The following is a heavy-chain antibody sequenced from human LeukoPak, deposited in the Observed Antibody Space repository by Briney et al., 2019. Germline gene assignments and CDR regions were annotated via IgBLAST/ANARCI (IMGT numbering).Heavy chain of an antibody. Sequence: PSETLSLTSAVYGGSFSGYYWSWIRQPPGEGLEWIGEINHSGSTNYNPSLKSRVTISVDTSKNQFSLKLSSVTAADTAVYYCARGRAVLRFLEWLFSSGDSTNRSHYRGNYWGQGTLVTVSS. V-gene: IGHV4-34*01. CDR2: INHSGST. D-gene: IGHD3-3*01. CDR1: GGSFSGYY. CDR3: ARGRAVLRFLEWLFSSGDSTNRSHYRGNY. J-gene: IGHJ4*02.